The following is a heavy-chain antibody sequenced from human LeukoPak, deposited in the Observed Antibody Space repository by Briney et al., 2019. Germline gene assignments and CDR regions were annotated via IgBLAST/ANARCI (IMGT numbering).Heavy chain of an antibody. Sequence: GASVKVSCKASGYTFTSYDINWVRQATGQGLEWMGWMNPNSGNTGYAQKFQGRVTMTRNTSISTAYMELSSLRSEDTAVYYCARDYKGLGFGGMDVWGQGTTVTVSS. V-gene: IGHV1-8*01. J-gene: IGHJ6*02. D-gene: IGHD3-10*01. CDR2: MNPNSGNT. CDR1: GYTFTSYD. CDR3: ARDYKGLGFGGMDV.